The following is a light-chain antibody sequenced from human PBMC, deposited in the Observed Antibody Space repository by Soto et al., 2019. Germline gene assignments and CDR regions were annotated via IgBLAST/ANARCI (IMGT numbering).Light chain of an antibody. CDR1: QSLSNNFY. Sequence: EIVLTQSPGTLSLSPGERSTLSCMAIQSLSNNFYLAWYQQNPGQAPXLLIYDASTRATGIPDRLSGSGSGTDFTLTISRLEPEDFAVYYCQHYGSSRTFGQGTKVDIK. CDR3: QHYGSSRT. J-gene: IGKJ1*01. V-gene: IGKV3-20*01. CDR2: DAS.